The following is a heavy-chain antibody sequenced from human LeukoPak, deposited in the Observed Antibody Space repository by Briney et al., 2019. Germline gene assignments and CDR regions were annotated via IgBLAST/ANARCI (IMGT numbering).Heavy chain of an antibody. J-gene: IGHJ4*02. CDR3: TRDLRSGRVTYGQDS. CDR2: IILKSGAT. Sequence: ASVKVSCKTSGFDFSDYFIHWVRQAPGQGLEWMGWIILKSGATNYAQKFRDRVTVSRDTSTVYLDLSSLTSDDTAAYYCTRDLRSGRVTYGQDSWGQGTLVTVSS. CDR1: GFDFSDYF. D-gene: IGHD3-10*01. V-gene: IGHV1-2*02.